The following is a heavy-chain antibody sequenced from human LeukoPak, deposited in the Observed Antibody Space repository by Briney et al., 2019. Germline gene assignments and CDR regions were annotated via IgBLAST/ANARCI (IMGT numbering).Heavy chain of an antibody. Sequence: KSSETLSLTCTVSGGSISSSSYYWGWIRQPPGKGLEWIGSIYYSGSTYYNPSLNSRVTISVDTSKNQFSLKLSSVTAADTAVYYCARLGGSELYYYYYYMDVWGKGTTVTVSS. CDR3: ARLGGSELYYYYYYMDV. V-gene: IGHV4-39*07. CDR1: GGSISSSSYY. D-gene: IGHD1-26*01. CDR2: IYYSGST. J-gene: IGHJ6*03.